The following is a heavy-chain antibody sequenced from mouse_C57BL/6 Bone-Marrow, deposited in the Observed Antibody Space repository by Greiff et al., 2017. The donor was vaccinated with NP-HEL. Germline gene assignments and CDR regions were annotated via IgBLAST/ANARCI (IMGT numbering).Heavy chain of an antibody. CDR3: ERGGGYSNFYFDY. D-gene: IGHD2-5*01. Sequence: QVQLQQSGAELVKPGASVKLSCTASGYTFTSYWMHWVKQRPGQGLEWIGYINPSSGYTKYNQKFKDKATLTADKSSSTAYMQLSSLTYEDSAVYYCERGGGYSNFYFDYWGQGTTLTVSA. V-gene: IGHV1-7*01. CDR1: GYTFTSYW. CDR2: INPSSGYT. J-gene: IGHJ2*01.